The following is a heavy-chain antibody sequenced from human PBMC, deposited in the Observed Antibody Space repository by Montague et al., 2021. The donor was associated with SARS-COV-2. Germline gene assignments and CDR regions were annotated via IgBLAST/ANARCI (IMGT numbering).Heavy chain of an antibody. CDR3: ARGGYCSGSNCLYFDS. Sequence: YLSLSFSASGFTFNTYDMHWVRQATGKGLEWVSSIGTPGDTYYPGSVKGRFTISRENAKNSLYLQMNSLRAGDTAVYYCARGGYCSGSNCLYFDSWGQGTLVTVSS. V-gene: IGHV3-13*01. CDR2: IGTPGDT. J-gene: IGHJ4*02. CDR1: GFTFNTYD. D-gene: IGHD2-15*01.